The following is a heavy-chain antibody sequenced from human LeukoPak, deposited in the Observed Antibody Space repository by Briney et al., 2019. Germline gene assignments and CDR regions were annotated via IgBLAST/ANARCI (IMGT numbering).Heavy chain of an antibody. J-gene: IGHJ4*02. CDR3: AREGYDILTGYQLDY. CDR1: GYTFTGYY. Sequence: ASVKVSCKASGYTFTGYYKHWVRQAPGQGLEWMGWISAYNGNTNYAQKLQGRVTMTTDTSTSTAYMELRSLRSDDTAVYYCAREGYDILTGYQLDYWGQGTLVTVSS. CDR2: ISAYNGNT. D-gene: IGHD3-9*01. V-gene: IGHV1-18*04.